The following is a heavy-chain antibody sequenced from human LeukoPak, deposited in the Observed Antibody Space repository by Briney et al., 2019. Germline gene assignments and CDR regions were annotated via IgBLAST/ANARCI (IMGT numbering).Heavy chain of an antibody. D-gene: IGHD6-19*01. CDR2: IYHSGST. CDR3: ARLTEQCNY. Sequence: SETLSLTCAVSGYSISSGYYWGWIRQLPGKGLEWIGSIYHSGSTYYNPSLKSRVTISVDTSKNQFSLKLSSVTAADTAVYYCARLTEQCNYWGQGTLVTVSS. V-gene: IGHV4-38-2*01. J-gene: IGHJ4*02. CDR1: GYSISSGYY.